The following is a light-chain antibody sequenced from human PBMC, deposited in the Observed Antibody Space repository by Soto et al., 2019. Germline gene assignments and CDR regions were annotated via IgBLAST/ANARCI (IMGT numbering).Light chain of an antibody. J-gene: IGKJ1*01. CDR2: WAS. CDR3: QQYNNWPLT. Sequence: DIVMTQSPDSLAVSLGERATINCKSSQSVLYSSNNKNYLAWYQQKPGQPPKLLIYWASTRESGVPDRFSGSGSGTDFTLTISSLQAEDVAVYYCQQYNNWPLTFGQGTKVDI. CDR1: QSVLYSSNNKNY. V-gene: IGKV4-1*01.